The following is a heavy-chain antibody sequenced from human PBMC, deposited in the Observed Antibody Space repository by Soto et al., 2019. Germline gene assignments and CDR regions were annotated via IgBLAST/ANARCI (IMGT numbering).Heavy chain of an antibody. CDR3: ASLEVVVPAADYYYYGMDV. CDR1: GGSISSYY. J-gene: IGHJ6*02. CDR2: IYYSGST. V-gene: IGHV4-59*01. D-gene: IGHD2-2*01. Sequence: SETLSLTCTVSGGSISSYYWSWIRQPPGKGLEWIGYIYYSGSTNYNPSLKSRVTIAVDTSKNQFSLKLSFVAAADTAVYYCASLEVVVPAADYYYYGMDVWGQGTTVTVSS.